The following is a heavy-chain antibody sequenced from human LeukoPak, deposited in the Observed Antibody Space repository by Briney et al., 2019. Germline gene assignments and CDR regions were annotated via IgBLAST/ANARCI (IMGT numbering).Heavy chain of an antibody. CDR2: IIPIFGTA. CDR3: ARGGLYDILTGYSMYNWFDP. V-gene: IGHV1-69*13. J-gene: IGHJ5*02. CDR1: GYTFTSYA. D-gene: IGHD3-9*01. Sequence: SVKVSCKASGYTFTSYAISWVRQAPGQGLEWMGGIIPIFGTANYAQKFQGRVTITADESTSTAYMELSSLRSEDTAVYYCARGGLYDILTGYSMYNWFDPWGQGTLVTVSS.